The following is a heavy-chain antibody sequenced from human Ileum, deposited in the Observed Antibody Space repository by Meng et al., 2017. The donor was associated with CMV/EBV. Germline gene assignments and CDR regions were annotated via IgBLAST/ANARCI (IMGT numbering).Heavy chain of an antibody. CDR3: ARGDVSIHASRLLDY. CDR1: GFTFSTYW. J-gene: IGHJ4*02. CDR2: IRQDGSDK. D-gene: IGHD3-22*01. V-gene: IGHV3-7*01. Sequence: GGSLRLSCAASGFTFSTYWMSWVRQAPGYGLEWVANIRQDGSDKYYVDSVRGRFTISRDNAQNSLYLQINSLRAEDSAVYYCARGDVSIHASRLLDYWGQGTLVTVSS.